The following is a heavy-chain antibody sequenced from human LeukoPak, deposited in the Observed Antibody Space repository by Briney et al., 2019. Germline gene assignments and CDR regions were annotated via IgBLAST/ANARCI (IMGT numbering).Heavy chain of an antibody. Sequence: PGGSLRLSCAASGFTFSSYAMSWVRQAPGKGLEWVSAISGSGGSTYYADSVKGRFTISRDNSKNTLYLQMNSLRAEDTAVYYCAKDRHYNYYYHYMDVWGKGTTVTVSS. V-gene: IGHV3-23*01. J-gene: IGHJ6*03. CDR1: GFTFSSYA. D-gene: IGHD2-2*02. CDR3: AKDRHYNYYYHYMDV. CDR2: ISGSGGST.